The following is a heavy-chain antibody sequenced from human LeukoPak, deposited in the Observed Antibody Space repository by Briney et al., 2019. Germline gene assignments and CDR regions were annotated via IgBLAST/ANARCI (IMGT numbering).Heavy chain of an antibody. V-gene: IGHV4-39*01. CDR1: GGSISSSSYY. Sequence: SETLSLTCTVSGGSISSSSYYWRWIRQPPGKGLEWIGSIYYSGSTYYNPSLKSRVTISVDTSKNQVSLKLSSVTAADTAVYYCARQLGYCSSTSCYADKVDYWGQGTLVTVSS. CDR2: IYYSGST. CDR3: ARQLGYCSSTSCYADKVDY. J-gene: IGHJ4*02. D-gene: IGHD2-2*01.